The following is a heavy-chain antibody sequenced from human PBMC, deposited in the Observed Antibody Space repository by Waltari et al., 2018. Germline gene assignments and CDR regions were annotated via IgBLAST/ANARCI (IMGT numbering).Heavy chain of an antibody. Sequence: QLQLQESGPGLVKPSEPLSLTCTVSGGSISSSSYYCGWIRQPPGKGLEWIGSIYYSGSTYYNPSLKRRVTISVDTSKNQFSLKLSSVTAADTAVYYCARDITAAGGYWGQGTLVTVSS. V-gene: IGHV4-39*07. D-gene: IGHD6-13*01. CDR1: GGSISSSSYY. J-gene: IGHJ4*02. CDR2: IYYSGST. CDR3: ARDITAAGGY.